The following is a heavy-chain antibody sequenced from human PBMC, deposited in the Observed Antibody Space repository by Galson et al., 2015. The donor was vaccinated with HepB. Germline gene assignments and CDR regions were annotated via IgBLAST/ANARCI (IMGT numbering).Heavy chain of an antibody. D-gene: IGHD2-8*02. Sequence: LRLSCAASGFSFSNYGMNWVRQAPGKGLEWVSVISGSGGSTYYADSVKGRFTVSRDNSKNTLYLQMNRLRAEDTAVYYCAKDHIVLVRTHYFDYWGQGTLVTVSS. CDR3: AKDHIVLVRTHYFDY. V-gene: IGHV3-23*01. CDR2: ISGSGGST. J-gene: IGHJ4*02. CDR1: GFSFSNYG.